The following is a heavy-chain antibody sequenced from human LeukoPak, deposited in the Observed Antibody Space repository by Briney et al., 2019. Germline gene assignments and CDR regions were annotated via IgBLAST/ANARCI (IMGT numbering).Heavy chain of an antibody. CDR2: ISGSGGST. V-gene: IGHV3-23*01. CDR3: AKVPRLVSYDSVDY. Sequence: PGGSLRLSCAASGFTFSSYAMSWVRQAPGKGLEWVSAISGSGGSTYHADSVKGRFTISRDNSKNTLYLQMNSLRAEDTAVYYCAKVPRLVSYDSVDYWGQGTLVTVSS. J-gene: IGHJ4*02. D-gene: IGHD3-3*01. CDR1: GFTFSSYA.